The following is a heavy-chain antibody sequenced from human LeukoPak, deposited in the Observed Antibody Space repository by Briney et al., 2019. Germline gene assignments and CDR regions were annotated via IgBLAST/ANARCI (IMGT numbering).Heavy chain of an antibody. CDR2: ISSSSSYI. CDR1: GFTFSSYS. Sequence: GGSLRLSCAASGFTFSSYSMNWVRQAPGKGLEWVSSISSSSSYIYYADSVKGRFTISRDNAKNSLYLQMNSLRAEDTAVYYCARAGITIFGVVINPFDYWGQGTLVTVSS. D-gene: IGHD3-3*01. V-gene: IGHV3-21*01. CDR3: ARAGITIFGVVINPFDY. J-gene: IGHJ4*02.